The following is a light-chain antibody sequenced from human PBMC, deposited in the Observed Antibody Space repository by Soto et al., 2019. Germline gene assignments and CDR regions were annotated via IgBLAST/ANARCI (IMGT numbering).Light chain of an antibody. J-gene: IGLJ2*01. CDR1: SSDVGGYNY. CDR2: DVS. V-gene: IGLV2-14*01. CDR3: SSYTSSSTSEV. Sequence: QSVLTQPASVSGSPGQSITISCTGTSSDVGGYNYVSWYQQHPGKAPKLMIYDVSNRPSGVSNRFSGSKSGNTASLTISGLQAEDEADYYCSSYTSSSTSEVFGGGTKVTVL.